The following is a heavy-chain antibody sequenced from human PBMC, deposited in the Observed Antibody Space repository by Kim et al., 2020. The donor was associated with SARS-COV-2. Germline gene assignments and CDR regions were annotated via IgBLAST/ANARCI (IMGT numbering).Heavy chain of an antibody. CDR2: MSTDGGIK. J-gene: IGHJ4*02. CDR3: ARDPVAGHPDYFDD. D-gene: IGHD2-15*01. CDR1: GFNFNNYV. Sequence: GGSLRLSCVASGFNFNNYVIHWIRQAPGKGLQWLADMSTDGGIKIYADSLEGRFTISRDNSKNTLYLQMNSLKTEDTATYYCARDPVAGHPDYFDDWGQGTRVTVSA. V-gene: IGHV3-30*01.